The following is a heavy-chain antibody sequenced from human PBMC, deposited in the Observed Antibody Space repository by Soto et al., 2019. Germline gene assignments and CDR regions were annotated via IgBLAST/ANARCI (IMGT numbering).Heavy chain of an antibody. CDR1: GGSISSGDYY. CDR2: IYYSGST. D-gene: IGHD3-22*01. Sequence: SETLSLTCTVSGGSISSGDYYWSWIRQPPGKGLEWIGYIYYSGSTYYNPSLKSRVTISVDTSKNQFSLKLSSVTAADTAVYYCARGEVAYYYDSSGYQYEYWGQGTLVTVSS. J-gene: IGHJ4*02. V-gene: IGHV4-30-4*01. CDR3: ARGEVAYYYDSSGYQYEY.